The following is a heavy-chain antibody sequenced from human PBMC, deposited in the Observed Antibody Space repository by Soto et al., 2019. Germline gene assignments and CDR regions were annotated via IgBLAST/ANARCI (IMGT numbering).Heavy chain of an antibody. J-gene: IGHJ6*03. CDR2: IKSKTDGGTT. CDR1: GFTFSNAW. Sequence: VQLVESGGGLVKPGGSLRLSCAASGFTFSNAWMSWVRQAPGKGLEWVGRIKSKTDGGTTDYAAPVKGRFTISRDDSKNTLYLQMNSLKTEDTAVYYCTTGLGYYYYYYMDVWGKGTTVTVSS. CDR3: TTGLGYYYYYYMDV. D-gene: IGHD3-16*01. V-gene: IGHV3-15*01.